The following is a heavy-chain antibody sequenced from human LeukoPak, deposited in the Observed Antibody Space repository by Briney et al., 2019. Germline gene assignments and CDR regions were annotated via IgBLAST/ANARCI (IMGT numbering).Heavy chain of an antibody. D-gene: IGHD6-13*01. V-gene: IGHV4-59*01. CDR2: IYYSGST. J-gene: IGHJ4*02. CDR1: GGSIVNYY. Sequence: SETLSLTCTVSGGSIVNYYWTWIRQPPGKGLEWIGDIYYSGSTNYNPSHKSRVTISVDTSKNQFSLNLSSVTAADTAVYYCARGASTWYSWGQGTLVTVSS. CDR3: ARGASTWYS.